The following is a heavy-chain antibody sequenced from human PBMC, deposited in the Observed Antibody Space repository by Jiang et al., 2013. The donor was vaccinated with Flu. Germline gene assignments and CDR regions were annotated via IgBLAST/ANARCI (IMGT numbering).Heavy chain of an antibody. J-gene: IGHJ4*02. CDR2: INPSGGST. CDR1: GYTFTSYY. CDR3: ARDLLRNNDFWSGSH. D-gene: IGHD3-3*01. V-gene: IGHV1-46*01. Sequence: EVKKPGASVKVSCKASGYTFTSYYMHWVRQAPGQGLEWMGIINPSGGSTSYAQKFQGRVTMTRDTSTSTVYMELSSLRSEDTAVYYCARDLLRNNDFWSGSHWGQGTLVTVSS.